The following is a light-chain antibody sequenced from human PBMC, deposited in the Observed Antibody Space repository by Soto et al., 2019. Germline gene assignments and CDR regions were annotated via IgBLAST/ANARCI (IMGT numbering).Light chain of an antibody. CDR1: SSNIGAGYD. V-gene: IGLV1-40*01. Sequence: QSVLTQPPSVSGAPGQRVTISCTGSSSNIGAGYDVHWYQQRPGAAPKLLISANINRPSGVPDRFSGSKSGTSASLAITGLQADDEGDYYCQSYDSTLSARYVFGTGTKVTVL. J-gene: IGLJ1*01. CDR2: ANI. CDR3: QSYDSTLSARYV.